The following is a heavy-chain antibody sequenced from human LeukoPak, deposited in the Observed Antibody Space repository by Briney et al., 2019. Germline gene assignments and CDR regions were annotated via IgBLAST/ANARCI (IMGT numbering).Heavy chain of an antibody. CDR1: GFTFSSYW. J-gene: IGHJ4*02. Sequence: GGSLRLSCAASGFTFSSYWMHWVRQVPGKGLVWVARINPGGSSITYADSVKGRFTISRDNAKNTLYLQMDSLRAEDTGVYYCGRSNQADDYWGQGTLVTVSS. D-gene: IGHD1-14*01. CDR2: INPGGSSI. V-gene: IGHV3-74*01. CDR3: GRSNQADDY.